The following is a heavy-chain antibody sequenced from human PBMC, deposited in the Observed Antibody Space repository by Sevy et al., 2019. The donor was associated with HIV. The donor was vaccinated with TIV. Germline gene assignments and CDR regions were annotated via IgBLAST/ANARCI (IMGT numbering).Heavy chain of an antibody. V-gene: IGHV4-39*01. CDR3: ARLWGIVVAFDY. D-gene: IGHD2-15*01. Sequence: SETLSLTCTVSGGSISSSSYYWGWIRQPPGKGLEWIGSIYYSGSTYYNPSLKSRVTISVDTSKNQFSLKLSSVTAADTALYYCARLWGIVVAFDYWGQGTLVTVSS. CDR2: IYYSGST. J-gene: IGHJ4*02. CDR1: GGSISSSSYY.